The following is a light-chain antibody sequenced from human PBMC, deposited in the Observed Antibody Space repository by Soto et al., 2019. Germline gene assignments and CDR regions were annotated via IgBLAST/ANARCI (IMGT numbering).Light chain of an antibody. Sequence: QSALTQPASVSGSPGQSITISCTGTSSDIGAYNFVSWYQQHPGKAPKLMLYDVIIRRSGVSDLFSGSKAGNTASLSISGLEAEEEADYYCTSWTTSTTMIFGGGTKLTVL. CDR1: SSDIGAYNF. V-gene: IGLV2-14*03. J-gene: IGLJ2*01. CDR2: DVI. CDR3: TSWTTSTTMI.